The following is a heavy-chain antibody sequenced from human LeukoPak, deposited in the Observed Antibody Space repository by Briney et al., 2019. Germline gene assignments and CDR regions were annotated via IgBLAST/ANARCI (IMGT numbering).Heavy chain of an antibody. CDR1: GYSLADLS. D-gene: IGHD1-26*01. V-gene: IGHV1-24*01. J-gene: IGHJ4*02. CDR3: ARGGDEYSGSYYDY. CDR2: YNAEEGTI. Sequence: ASVKVSCKVSGYSLADLSMHWVRQAPGKGLEWMGGYNAEEGTIVYAQKFQGRVTMSEDTSTDTAYMELSSLRSEDTAVYYCARGGDEYSGSYYDYWGQGTLVTVSS.